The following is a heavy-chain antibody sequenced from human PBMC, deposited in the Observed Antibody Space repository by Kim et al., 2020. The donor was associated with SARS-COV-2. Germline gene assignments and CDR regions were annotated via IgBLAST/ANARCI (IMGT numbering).Heavy chain of an antibody. Sequence: GGSLRLSCAASGFTFSSYAMSWVRQAPGKGLEWVSAISGSGGSTYYADSVKGRFTISRDNSKNTLYLQMNSLRAEDTAVYYCASPPDYSGSYYHDYYYYYMDVWGKGTTVTVSS. V-gene: IGHV3-23*01. CDR2: ISGSGGST. J-gene: IGHJ6*03. D-gene: IGHD1-26*01. CDR1: GFTFSSYA. CDR3: ASPPDYSGSYYHDYYYYYMDV.